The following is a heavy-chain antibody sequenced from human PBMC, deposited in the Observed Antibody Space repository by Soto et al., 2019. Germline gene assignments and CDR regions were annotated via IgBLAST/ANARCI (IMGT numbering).Heavy chain of an antibody. J-gene: IGHJ4*02. Sequence: QVQLVQSGAEVKKPGSSVTVSCEASGGTLSLSDIRWVRQAPGQGLEWMAGDIPIFGTTKIAQKFQGRVTISADESRTIVNMGLSNLTPDDTAVYYCARLRSDCGGGTCSGSFWGQGTLVTVSS. D-gene: IGHD2-15*01. CDR1: GGTLSLSD. V-gene: IGHV1-69*01. CDR3: ARLRSDCGGGTCSGSF. CDR2: DIPIFGTT.